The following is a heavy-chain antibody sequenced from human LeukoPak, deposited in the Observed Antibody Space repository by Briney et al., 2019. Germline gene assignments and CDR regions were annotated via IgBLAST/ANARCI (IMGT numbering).Heavy chain of an antibody. J-gene: IGHJ3*02. V-gene: IGHV3-43*02. CDR3: AKDRTRYCGNRVCYTKKDASDI. D-gene: IGHD2-8*01. CDR2: ISEAGGST. Sequence: GGSLRLSCAGSGFTFNDYAMHWVRQAPGKGLEWISLISEAGGSTYYADSVKGRFTSSRDNSKNSLYLQMNSLRTEDTALYYCAKDRTRYCGNRVCYTKKDASDIWGQGTMVTVSS. CDR1: GFTFNDYA.